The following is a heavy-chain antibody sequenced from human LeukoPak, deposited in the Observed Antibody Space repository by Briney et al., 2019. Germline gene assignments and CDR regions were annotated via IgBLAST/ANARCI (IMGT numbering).Heavy chain of an antibody. CDR2: IYYSGST. D-gene: IGHD3-22*01. CDR1: GGSISSYY. V-gene: IGHV4-59*01. Sequence: PSETLSLTCTVSGGSISSYYWSWIRQPPGKGLEWIGYIYYSGSTNYNPSLKSRVTISVDTSKNQFPLKLSSVTAADTAVYYCARDKYYDSSGYNWFDPWGQGTLVTVSS. CDR3: ARDKYYDSSGYNWFDP. J-gene: IGHJ5*02.